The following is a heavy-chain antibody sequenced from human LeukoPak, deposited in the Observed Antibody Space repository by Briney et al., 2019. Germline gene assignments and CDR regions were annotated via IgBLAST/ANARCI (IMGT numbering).Heavy chain of an antibody. CDR2: IYHSGNT. CDR3: TRQQGDGRRYYYYGMDV. D-gene: IGHD2-21*02. Sequence: SETLSLTCTVSGASIRSSGYYWSWIRQDPAKCLEWLGYIYHSGNTYYNPSLKSRVTISLDTSKNQFSLKLSSVTAADTAVYYCTRQQGDGRRYYYYGMDVWGQGTTVTVSS. V-gene: IGHV4-31*03. CDR1: GASIRSSGYY. J-gene: IGHJ6*02.